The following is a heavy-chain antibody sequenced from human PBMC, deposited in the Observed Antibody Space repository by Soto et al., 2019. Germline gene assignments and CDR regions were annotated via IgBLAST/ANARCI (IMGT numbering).Heavy chain of an antibody. D-gene: IGHD6-13*01. Sequence: QVQLVQSGAEVKKPGASVKVSCKASGYTFTSYDINWVRQATGQGLEWMGWMNPYIGNTGYAHKFQGRVTMTRNTSIRTAYMELSRLISEDTAVYYCARGIFIAAAGGFDPLGQGTLVTVSS. J-gene: IGHJ5*02. V-gene: IGHV1-8*02. CDR2: MNPYIGNT. CDR1: GYTFTSYD. CDR3: ARGIFIAAAGGFDP.